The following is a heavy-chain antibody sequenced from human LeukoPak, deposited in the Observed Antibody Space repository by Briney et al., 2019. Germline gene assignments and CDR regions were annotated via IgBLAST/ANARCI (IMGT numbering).Heavy chain of an antibody. J-gene: IGHJ6*02. CDR3: ARASFYYYYYGMDV. V-gene: IGHV4-59*01. CDR2: IYYSGST. Sequence: SETLSLTCTVSGGSISSYYWSWIRQPPGKGLEWIGYIYYSGSTNYNPSLKSRVTISVDTSKNQFSLKLSSVTAAGTAVYYCARASFYYYYYGMDVWGQGTTVTVSS. CDR1: GGSISSYY.